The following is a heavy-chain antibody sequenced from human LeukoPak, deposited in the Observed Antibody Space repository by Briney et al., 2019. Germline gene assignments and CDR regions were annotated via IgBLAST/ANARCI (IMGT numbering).Heavy chain of an antibody. CDR3: ARDLTPVLLWFGEIKEDYYMDV. V-gene: IGHV1-18*01. CDR2: ISAYNGNT. CDR1: GYTFTSYG. Sequence: ASVKVSFKASGYTFTSYGISWVRQAPGQGLEWMGWISAYNGNTNYAQKLQGRVTMTTDTSTSTAYMELRSLRSDDTAVYYCARDLTPVLLWFGEIKEDYYMDVWGKGTTVTVSS. D-gene: IGHD3-10*01. J-gene: IGHJ6*03.